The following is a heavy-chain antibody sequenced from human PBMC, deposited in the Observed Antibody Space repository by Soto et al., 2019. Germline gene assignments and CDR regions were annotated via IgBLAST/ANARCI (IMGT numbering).Heavy chain of an antibody. J-gene: IGHJ3*02. CDR3: ARAGYCSGGSCYGDAFDI. V-gene: IGHV3-13*01. CDR1: GFTFSSYD. D-gene: IGHD2-15*01. Sequence: EVQLVESGGGLVQPGGSLRLSCAASGFTFSSYDMHWVRQATGKGLEWVSAIGTAGDTYYPGSVKGRFTISRENAKNSLYRQMNSLRAGDTAVYYCARAGYCSGGSCYGDAFDIWGQGTMVTVSS. CDR2: IGTAGDT.